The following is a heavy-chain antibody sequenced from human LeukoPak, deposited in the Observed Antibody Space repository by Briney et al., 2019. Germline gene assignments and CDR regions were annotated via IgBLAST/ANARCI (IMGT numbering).Heavy chain of an antibody. D-gene: IGHD3-16*02. Sequence: APVKVSCKASGYSFTAFYIHWVRQAPGQGLEWMGWISAYNGNTNYAQKLQGRVTMTTDTSTSTAYMELRSLRSDDTAVYYCARDPENYDYVWGSYRRPAFDYWGQGTLVTVSS. J-gene: IGHJ4*02. CDR2: ISAYNGNT. CDR3: ARDPENYDYVWGSYRRPAFDY. V-gene: IGHV1-18*04. CDR1: GYSFTAFY.